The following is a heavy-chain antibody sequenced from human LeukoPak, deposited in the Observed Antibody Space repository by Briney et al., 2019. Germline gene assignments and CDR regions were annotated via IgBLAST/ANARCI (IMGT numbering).Heavy chain of an antibody. CDR3: GKRLTSWELEY. CDR2: IWSGGTDK. J-gene: IGHJ4*02. D-gene: IGHD1-26*01. CDR1: GFTFSNYG. V-gene: IGHV3-30*18. Sequence: PGRSLRLSCAAYGFTFSNYGMHWVRQAPGKGLEWVAVIWSGGTDKYYADSVKGRFTVSRDNSKNTLYLQMNSVRAEDTAVYYCGKRLTSWELEYWGQGTLVTVSS.